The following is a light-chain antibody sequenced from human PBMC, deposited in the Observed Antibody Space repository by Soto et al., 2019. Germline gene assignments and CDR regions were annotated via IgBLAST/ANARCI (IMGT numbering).Light chain of an antibody. Sequence: QSVLTQPPSVSGAPGQRVTISCTGSSSNIGAGYDVHWYQQLPGTAPKLLIYGNSNRPSGVPDRFSGSKSGTSASLAITGLQVEDEADYHCQSYDSSLSGWVFGGGTKLTVL. V-gene: IGLV1-40*01. CDR1: SSNIGAGYD. CDR3: QSYDSSLSGWV. J-gene: IGLJ3*02. CDR2: GNS.